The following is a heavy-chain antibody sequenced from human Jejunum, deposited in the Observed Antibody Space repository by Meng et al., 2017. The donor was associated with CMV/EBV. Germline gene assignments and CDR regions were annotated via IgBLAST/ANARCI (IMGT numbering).Heavy chain of an antibody. D-gene: IGHD2-2*01. CDR3: ARDYCSSTSCYSRHNWFDP. CDR1: FSSYT. CDR2: IIPILGIA. V-gene: IGHV1-69*04. Sequence: FSSYTLSWVRQAPGQGLEWMGRIIPILGIANYAQKFQGRVTITADKSTSTAYMELSSLRSEDTAVYYCARDYCSSTSCYSRHNWFDPWGQGTLVTVSS. J-gene: IGHJ5*02.